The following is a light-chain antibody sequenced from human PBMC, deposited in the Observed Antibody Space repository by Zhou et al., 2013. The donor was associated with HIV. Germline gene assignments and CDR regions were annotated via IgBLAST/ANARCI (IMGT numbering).Light chain of an antibody. CDR1: QSVAADY. Sequence: DIVLTQSPGTLSLSPGERATLSCRATQSVAADYLAWYQQKPGQAPRLLIYAASSRATGVPDRFSGSGSRADFTLTISRVEPEDFAVYYCQQYGSSFTFGPGTKVDIK. CDR3: QQYGSSFT. CDR2: AAS. J-gene: IGKJ3*01. V-gene: IGKV3-20*01.